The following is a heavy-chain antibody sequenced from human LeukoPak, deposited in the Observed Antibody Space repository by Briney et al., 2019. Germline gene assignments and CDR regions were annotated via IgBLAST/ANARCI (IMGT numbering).Heavy chain of an antibody. D-gene: IGHD6-13*01. CDR1: GGSISSSSYY. Sequence: SETLSLTCTVSGGSISSSSYYWGWIRQPPGKGLEWIGSIYYRGSTYYNPSLKSRVTISVDTSKNQFSLKLSSVTAADTAVYYCARAEYSSSWYIYYYYYMDVWGKGTTVTVSS. CDR2: IYYRGST. V-gene: IGHV4-39*07. CDR3: ARAEYSSSWYIYYYYYMDV. J-gene: IGHJ6*03.